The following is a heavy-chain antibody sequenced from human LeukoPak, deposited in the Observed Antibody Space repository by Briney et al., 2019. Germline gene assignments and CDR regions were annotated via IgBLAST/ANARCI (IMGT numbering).Heavy chain of an antibody. D-gene: IGHD2-15*01. CDR2: IRYDGSNK. J-gene: IGHJ5*02. CDR3: AARALYCSGGSCERGDNWFDP. V-gene: IGHV3-30*02. Sequence: PGGTLTLSSAAAGFTFSSYGMHWVRQAPGKGLEWVAFIRYDGSNKYYADSVKGRFTISRDNSKNTLYLQMNSLRAEDTSVYYCAARALYCSGGSCERGDNWFDPWGQGTLVTVSS. CDR1: GFTFSSYG.